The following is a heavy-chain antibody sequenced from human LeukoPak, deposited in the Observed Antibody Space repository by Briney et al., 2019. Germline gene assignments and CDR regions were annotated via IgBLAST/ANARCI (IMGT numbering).Heavy chain of an antibody. Sequence: HPGGSLRLSCTASGFTFGDYAMSWVRQAPGKGLEWVGFIRSKAYGGTTEYAASVKGRFTISRDDSKSIAYLQMNSLKTEDTAVYHCTRLLGVVQLWPHDAFDIWGQGTMVTVSS. V-gene: IGHV3-49*04. CDR2: IRSKAYGGTT. CDR1: GFTFGDYA. J-gene: IGHJ3*02. CDR3: TRLLGVVQLWPHDAFDI. D-gene: IGHD5-18*01.